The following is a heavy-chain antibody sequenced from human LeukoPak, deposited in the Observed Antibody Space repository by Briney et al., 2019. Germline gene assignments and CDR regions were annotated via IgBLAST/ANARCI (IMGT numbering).Heavy chain of an antibody. CDR2: IYTSGST. Sequence: SATLSLTCTVSGGSISSYYWSWIRQPAGKGLEWIGRIYTSGSTNYKPSLKSRVTMSVDTSKNQFSLKLSSVTAADTAVYYCARGAHIYDFWRDNSYFDYWGQGTLVTVSS. CDR3: ARGAHIYDFWRDNSYFDY. CDR1: GGSISSYY. V-gene: IGHV4-4*07. J-gene: IGHJ4*02. D-gene: IGHD3-3*01.